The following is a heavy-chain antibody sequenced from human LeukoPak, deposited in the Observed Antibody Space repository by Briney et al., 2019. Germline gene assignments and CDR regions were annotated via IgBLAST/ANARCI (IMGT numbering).Heavy chain of an antibody. CDR2: IYYSGST. D-gene: IGHD3-22*01. Sequence: SETLSPTCSVSGGSINNTNYYWGWIRQPPGKGLEWIGSIYYSGSTYYSPSLQSRVTIPVDTSKNQFSLKLSSMTAADTAMYYRARLVRRQYYYDSGGYSYFDSWGQGTLVTVSS. CDR3: ARLVRRQYYYDSGGYSYFDS. V-gene: IGHV4-39*07. CDR1: GGSINNTNYY. J-gene: IGHJ4*02.